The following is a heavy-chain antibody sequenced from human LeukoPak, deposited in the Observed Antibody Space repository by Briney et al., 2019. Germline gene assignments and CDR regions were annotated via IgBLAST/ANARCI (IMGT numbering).Heavy chain of an antibody. Sequence: GGSLRLSCAASGFTFSNYAMHWVRQAPGKGLEYVSAISDSGGSTYYANSVKGRFTISRGNSKNTLYLQMGSLRAEDMAMYYCARSAGRFGSGGSCYDYWGQGTLVTVSS. D-gene: IGHD2-15*01. V-gene: IGHV3-64*01. CDR2: ISDSGGST. CDR3: ARSAGRFGSGGSCYDY. CDR1: GFTFSNYA. J-gene: IGHJ4*02.